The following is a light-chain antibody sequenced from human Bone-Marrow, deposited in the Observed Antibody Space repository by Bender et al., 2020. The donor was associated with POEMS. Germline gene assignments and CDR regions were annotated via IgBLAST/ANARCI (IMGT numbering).Light chain of an antibody. V-gene: IGLV2-8*01. Sequence: QSALTQPPSASGSPGQSVTISCTGTGRDVGYYNFVSWYQHHPGKAPKLIIYNVSQRPSGVSYRFSGSKSGNTASLTISGLQAEDEAEYHCCSYAGSNTLVFGGGTKVTVL. J-gene: IGLJ2*01. CDR2: NVS. CDR3: CSYAGSNTLV. CDR1: GRDVGYYNF.